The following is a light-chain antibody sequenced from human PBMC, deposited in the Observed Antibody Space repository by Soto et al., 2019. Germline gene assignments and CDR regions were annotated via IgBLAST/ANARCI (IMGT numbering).Light chain of an antibody. CDR1: SSDVGGYNY. V-gene: IGLV2-14*01. J-gene: IGLJ1*01. Sequence: QSVLTQPASVSGSPGQAITIPRTGTSSDVGGYNYVSRYQQHPGKAPKLMIYDVSNRPSGVSNRFSGSKSGNTASLTISGLQAEDEADYYCSSYTSSSTLYVFGTGTKLTVL. CDR2: DVS. CDR3: SSYTSSSTLYV.